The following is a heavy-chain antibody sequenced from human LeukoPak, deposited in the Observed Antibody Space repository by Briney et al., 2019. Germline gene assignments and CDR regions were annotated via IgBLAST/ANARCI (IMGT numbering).Heavy chain of an antibody. D-gene: IGHD3-16*01. CDR3: ARSLWGGALDI. CDR2: TYYRSKWLN. V-gene: IGHV6-1*01. J-gene: IGHJ3*02. CDR1: GDSVSSNNSV. Sequence: KHSQTLSLTCAISGDSVSSNNSVWNWIRQSPSRGLEWLGKTYYRSKWLNDSAVSVKSRITINPDTSKNQISLQLNSVTPEDTAVYYCARSLWGGALDIWCQGTTVAVSS.